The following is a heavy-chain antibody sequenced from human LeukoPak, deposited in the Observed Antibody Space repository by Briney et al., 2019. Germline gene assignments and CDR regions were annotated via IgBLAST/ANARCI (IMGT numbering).Heavy chain of an antibody. CDR3: ARSTIEYYDFWSGLRVGYFDY. CDR1: GFTFDDYA. V-gene: IGHV3-9*01. D-gene: IGHD3-3*01. Sequence: GGSLRLSCAASGFTFDDYAMHWVRQAPGKGLEWVSGISWNSGSIGYADSVKGRFTISRDNAKNSLYLQMNSLRSEDTAVYYCARSTIEYYDFWSGLRVGYFDYWGQGTLVTVSS. J-gene: IGHJ4*02. CDR2: ISWNSGSI.